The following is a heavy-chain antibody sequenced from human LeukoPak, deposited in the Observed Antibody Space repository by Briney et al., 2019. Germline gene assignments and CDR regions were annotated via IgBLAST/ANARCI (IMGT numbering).Heavy chain of an antibody. Sequence: GSLRLSFAASGFSVSSKYMTWVRPAPGKGLGWVSVIYSGGSIYYAGSLKGRFTISRDNSKNTLYLQMNSLRVEDTAVYYCATDSNNNGDYEAWGQGTLVTVSS. D-gene: IGHD4-17*01. CDR1: GFSVSSKY. V-gene: IGHV3-66*02. CDR2: IYSGGSI. CDR3: ATDSNNNGDYEA. J-gene: IGHJ5*02.